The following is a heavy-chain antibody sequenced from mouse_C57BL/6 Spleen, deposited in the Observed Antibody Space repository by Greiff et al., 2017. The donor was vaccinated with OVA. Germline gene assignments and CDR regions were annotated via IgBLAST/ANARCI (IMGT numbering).Heavy chain of an antibody. CDR1: GYTFTSYW. CDR3: ERNYYGSSYRYFEY. CDR2: IDPSDSYT. Sequence: QVQLQQSGAELVKPGASVKLSCKASGYTFTSYWMQWVKQRPGQGLEWIGEIDPSDSYTNYNQKFEGKATLTVDTSSSTAYMQLSSLTSEDSAVYYCERNYYGSSYRYFEYWGQGTTLPVSS. V-gene: IGHV1-50*01. J-gene: IGHJ2*01. D-gene: IGHD1-1*01.